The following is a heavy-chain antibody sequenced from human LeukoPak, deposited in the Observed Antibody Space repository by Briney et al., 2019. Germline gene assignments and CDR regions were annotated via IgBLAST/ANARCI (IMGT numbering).Heavy chain of an antibody. CDR1: GGSISSYY. Sequence: SETLSLTCTVSGGSISSYYWSWIRQPPGKGLEWIGYIYYSGSTNYNPSLKSRVTISVDTPKNQFSLKLSSVTAADTAVYYCARLYCSSTSCYGDWFDPWGQGTLVTVSS. J-gene: IGHJ5*02. CDR3: ARLYCSSTSCYGDWFDP. CDR2: IYYSGST. D-gene: IGHD2-2*01. V-gene: IGHV4-59*01.